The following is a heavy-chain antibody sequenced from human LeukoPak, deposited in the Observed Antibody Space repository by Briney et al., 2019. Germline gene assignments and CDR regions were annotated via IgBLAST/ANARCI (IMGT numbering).Heavy chain of an antibody. CDR3: ARDQARIFDY. Sequence: SETLSLTCTVSGGSISSYYWSWIRQPPGKGLEWIGYIYYSGSTYYNPSLKSRVTISLDTSKNQFSLKLSSVTAADTAVYFCARDQARIFDYWGQGTLVTVSS. CDR2: IYYSGST. V-gene: IGHV4-59*12. CDR1: GGSISSYY. D-gene: IGHD6-6*01. J-gene: IGHJ4*02.